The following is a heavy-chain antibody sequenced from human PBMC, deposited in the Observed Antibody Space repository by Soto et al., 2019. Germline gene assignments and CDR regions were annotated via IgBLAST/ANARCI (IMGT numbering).Heavy chain of an antibody. J-gene: IGHJ1*01. V-gene: IGHV1-69*13. D-gene: IGHD1-1*01. CDR1: GGNLNTDA. CDR2: IIPMFGIK. CDR3: AKEAGYH. Sequence: SVKGARKSCGGNLNTDALTWVRQASGQGLEWIGGIIPMFGIKNVAQRFQGRVTLNADDSMTTAYMEMTSLRSHDTAVYYCAKEAGYHWGQGTPVTVSS.